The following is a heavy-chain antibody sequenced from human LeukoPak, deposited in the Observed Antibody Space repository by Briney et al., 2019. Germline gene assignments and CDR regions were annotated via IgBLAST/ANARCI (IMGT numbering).Heavy chain of an antibody. V-gene: IGHV4-4*02. CDR3: AREGGFYRPLDY. Sequence: SETLSLTCAVSGGSISSSNWWIWVRQPPGKGLEWIGEVHLDGRTNFNPSLKSRLTMSVDLSENHVSLKLTSVTAADTAVYYCAREGGFYRPLDYSGQGTLVTVSS. CDR1: GGSISSSNW. CDR2: VHLDGRT. J-gene: IGHJ4*02. D-gene: IGHD6-25*01.